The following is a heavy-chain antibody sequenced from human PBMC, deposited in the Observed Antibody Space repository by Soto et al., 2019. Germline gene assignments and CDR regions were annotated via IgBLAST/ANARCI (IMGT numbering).Heavy chain of an antibody. Sequence: GGSLRLSCAASGFTFSSYGMHWVRQAPGKGLEWVAVIWYDGSNKYYADSVKGRFTISRDNSKNTLYLQMNSLRAEDTAVYYCAREGVYYDSSGYFRVVGVNWFDPWGQGTLVTVSS. CDR2: IWYDGSNK. J-gene: IGHJ5*02. CDR3: AREGVYYDSSGYFRVVGVNWFDP. CDR1: GFTFSSYG. D-gene: IGHD3-22*01. V-gene: IGHV3-33*01.